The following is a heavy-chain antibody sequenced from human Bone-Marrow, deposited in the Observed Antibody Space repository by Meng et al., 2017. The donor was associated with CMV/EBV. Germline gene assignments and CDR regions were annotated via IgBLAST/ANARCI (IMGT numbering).Heavy chain of an antibody. D-gene: IGHD2-2*01. CDR1: GGSISSSNW. CDR2: IYHSGST. J-gene: IGHJ3*02. CDR3: ARGPYCSSTSCYGLRAFYI. V-gene: IGHV4-4*02. Sequence: SETLSLTCAVSGGSISSSNWWSWVRQPPGKGLEWIGEIYHSGSTNYNPSLKSRVTISVDKSKNQFSLKLSSVTAADTAVYYCARGPYCSSTSCYGLRAFYIWGQGTMVTVSS.